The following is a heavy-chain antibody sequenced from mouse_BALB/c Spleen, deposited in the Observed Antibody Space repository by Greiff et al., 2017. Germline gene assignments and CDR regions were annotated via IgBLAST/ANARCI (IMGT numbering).Heavy chain of an antibody. V-gene: IGHV5-9-3*01. D-gene: IGHD2-4*01. CDR2: ISSGGSYT. CDR3: ARGVYDYDYAMDY. CDR1: GFTFSSYA. Sequence: EVKLMESGGGLVKPGGSLKLSCAASGFTFSSYAMSWVRQTPEKRLEWVATISSGGSYTYYPDSVKGRFTISRDNAKNTLYLQMSSLRSEDTAMYYCARGVYDYDYAMDYWGQGTSVTVSS. J-gene: IGHJ4*01.